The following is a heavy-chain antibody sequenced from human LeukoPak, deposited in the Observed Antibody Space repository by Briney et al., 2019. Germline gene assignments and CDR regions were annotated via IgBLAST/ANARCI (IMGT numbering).Heavy chain of an antibody. Sequence: PGGSLRLSCAASAFTFSSYEMNWVRQAPGKGLEWVSYISGSGSTIHYADSVKGRFTISRDNAKTSVYLQMNSLRAEDTAVYYCARISNSSSYFDLWGRGTLVTVSS. CDR2: ISGSGSTI. V-gene: IGHV3-48*03. D-gene: IGHD2-2*01. CDR1: AFTFSSYE. CDR3: ARISNSSSYFDL. J-gene: IGHJ2*01.